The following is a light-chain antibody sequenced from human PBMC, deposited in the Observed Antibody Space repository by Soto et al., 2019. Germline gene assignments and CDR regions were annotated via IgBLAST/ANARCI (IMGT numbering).Light chain of an antibody. CDR2: DAS. J-gene: IGKJ4*01. CDR3: QQCTNWPLT. V-gene: IGKV3-15*01. CDR1: QNVYNN. Sequence: EIVMTQSPATLSVSPGEGATLSCKASQNVYNNLAWYQQRPGQPPRLVIYDASTRATGISARFSGSGYGTEFTLIISSLQSEDFAVYFCQQCTNWPLTFGGGTKVDIK.